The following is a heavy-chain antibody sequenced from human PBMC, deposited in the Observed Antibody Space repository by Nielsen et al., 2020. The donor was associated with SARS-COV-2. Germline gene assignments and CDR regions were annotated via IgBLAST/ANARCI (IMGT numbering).Heavy chain of an antibody. V-gene: IGHV3-53*01. J-gene: IGHJ6*02. CDR2: IYSDGST. Sequence: GESLKISCAAPGFTVSRYNMNWVRQAPGKGLERVSIIYSDGSTYYAGPVKGRLTISRDNFKNTLYLQMNSLRAEDTAVYYCARGGGGMDVWGQGTTVTVSS. CDR1: GFTVSRYN. D-gene: IGHD3-16*01. CDR3: ARGGGGMDV.